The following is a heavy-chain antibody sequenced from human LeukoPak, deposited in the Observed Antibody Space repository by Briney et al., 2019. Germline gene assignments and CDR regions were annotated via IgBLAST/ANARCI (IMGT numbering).Heavy chain of an antibody. Sequence: GGSLRLSCSASGFTFSSYDMSWVRQGPGKGLEWVSAISGSGGNTYYADSVKGRFTISRDNSKNRLYLQVNSLRAEDTAVYYCAREAGIVGAPTTFDYWGQGTLVTVTS. CDR3: AREAGIVGAPTTFDY. V-gene: IGHV3-23*01. D-gene: IGHD1-26*01. CDR2: ISGSGGNT. J-gene: IGHJ4*02. CDR1: GFTFSSYD.